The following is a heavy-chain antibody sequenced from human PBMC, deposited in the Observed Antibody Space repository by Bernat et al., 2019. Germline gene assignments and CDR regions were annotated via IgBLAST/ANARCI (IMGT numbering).Heavy chain of an antibody. Sequence: QVQLVESGGGVAQPGRSLRLSCAASGFTFSSYAMHWVRQAPGKGLEWVAVISYDGSNEYYADSVKGRFTISRDNSKNTLFLQMNSLRAEDTAVYFCARSGGSSDDYWGQGTLVTVSS. CDR2: ISYDGSNE. D-gene: IGHD6-6*01. CDR3: ARSGGSSDDY. V-gene: IGHV3-30-3*01. CDR1: GFTFSSYA. J-gene: IGHJ4*02.